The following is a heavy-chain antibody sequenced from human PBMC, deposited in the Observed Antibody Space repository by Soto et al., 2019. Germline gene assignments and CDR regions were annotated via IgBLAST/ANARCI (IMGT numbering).Heavy chain of an antibody. CDR1: GFTFSAFE. Sequence: EAKLEESGGGLIQPGGSLRLSCAASGFTFSAFEMNWVRQAPGKGPEWVAHIRSGGSFTLYAASVKGRFTISRDDADNSLYLQMNSLRAEDTALYYCTKEKSGMHSGYDAFDLWGRGTMVTVSS. V-gene: IGHV3-48*03. J-gene: IGHJ3*01. CDR3: TKEKSGMHSGYDAFDL. CDR2: IRSGGSFT. D-gene: IGHD5-12*01.